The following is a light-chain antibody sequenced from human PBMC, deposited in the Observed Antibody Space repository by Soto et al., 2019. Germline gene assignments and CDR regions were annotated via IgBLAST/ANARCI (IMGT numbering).Light chain of an antibody. CDR2: DND. J-gene: IGLJ1*01. CDR3: GTWDGSLRTGV. CDR1: GSNIGNNY. Sequence: QSVLTQPPSVSAAPGQRVTISCSGSGSNIGNNYVSWYQQLPGTAPKLLICDNDKRPSGIPDRFSGSKSGTSATLGITGLLTGDEADYCCGTWDGSLRTGVFGTGTKVTVL. V-gene: IGLV1-51*01.